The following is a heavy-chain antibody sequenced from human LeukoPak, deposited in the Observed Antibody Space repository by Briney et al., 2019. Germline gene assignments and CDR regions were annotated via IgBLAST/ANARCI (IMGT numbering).Heavy chain of an antibody. D-gene: IGHD3-22*01. Sequence: ASVKVSCKASGGTFSSYAISWVRQATGQGLEWMGGIIPIFGTANYAQKFQGRVTITAGESTSTAYMELSSLRSEDTAVYYCASPSDDYDSSGYYFRWFDPWGQGTLVTVSS. J-gene: IGHJ5*02. V-gene: IGHV1-69*01. CDR1: GGTFSSYA. CDR2: IIPIFGTA. CDR3: ASPSDDYDSSGYYFRWFDP.